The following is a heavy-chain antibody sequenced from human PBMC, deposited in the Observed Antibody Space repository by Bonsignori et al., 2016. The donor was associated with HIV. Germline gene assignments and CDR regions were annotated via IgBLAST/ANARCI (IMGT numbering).Heavy chain of an antibody. V-gene: IGHV3-74*01. Sequence: VRQAPGKGLVWVSRINSDGSSTSYADSVKGRFTISRDNAKNTLYLQMNSLRAEDTAVYYCARDGEYSSGWYNAFDIWGQGTMVTVSS. D-gene: IGHD6-19*01. J-gene: IGHJ3*02. CDR3: ARDGEYSSGWYNAFDI. CDR2: INSDGSST.